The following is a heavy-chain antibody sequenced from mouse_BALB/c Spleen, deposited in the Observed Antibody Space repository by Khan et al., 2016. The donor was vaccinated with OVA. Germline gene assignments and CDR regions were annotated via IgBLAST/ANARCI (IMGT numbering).Heavy chain of an antibody. CDR1: GYIFTNYG. J-gene: IGHJ4*01. Sequence: QIQLVQSGPELKKPGETVKISCKASGYIFTNYGMTWVKQAPGKGLKWMGWINTYTGEPTYADDFKGRFAFSLETSANTAYLQINNLKNEDTATYFCARTLYGSGYYYAMDYWGQGTSVTVSS. CDR2: INTYTGEP. V-gene: IGHV9-3-1*01. D-gene: IGHD1-1*01. CDR3: ARTLYGSGYYYAMDY.